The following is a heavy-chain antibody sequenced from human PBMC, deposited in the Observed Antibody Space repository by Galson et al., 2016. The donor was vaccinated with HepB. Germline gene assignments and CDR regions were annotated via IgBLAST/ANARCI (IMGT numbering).Heavy chain of an antibody. V-gene: IGHV3-33*01. D-gene: IGHD2-15*01. Sequence: SLRLSCAASGFSFSSYGMHWVRQAPGKGLEWVAVIWADGSNKYYADSVKGRFTISRDNYKNTLYLQMNSLRAEDTAVYYCARGNTCSGGACYLDYWGQGTLVTVS. CDR2: IWADGSNK. J-gene: IGHJ4*02. CDR3: ARGNTCSGGACYLDY. CDR1: GFSFSSYG.